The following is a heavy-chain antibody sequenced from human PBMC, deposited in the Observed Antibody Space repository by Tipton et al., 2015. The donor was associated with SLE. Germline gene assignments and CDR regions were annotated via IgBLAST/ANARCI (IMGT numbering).Heavy chain of an antibody. D-gene: IGHD6-19*01. CDR1: GGSFSGDS. Sequence: TLSLTCAVYGGSFSGDSWSCIRQPPGKGLQWIGEINRSGSTNYNPSLKSRVTISVDTSKNQFSLKLSSVTAADTAVYYCARGLGAYSSGSRYYYYYMAVWGKGTTVTVSS. CDR2: INRSGST. V-gene: IGHV4-34*01. CDR3: ARGLGAYSSGSRYYYYYMAV. J-gene: IGHJ6*03.